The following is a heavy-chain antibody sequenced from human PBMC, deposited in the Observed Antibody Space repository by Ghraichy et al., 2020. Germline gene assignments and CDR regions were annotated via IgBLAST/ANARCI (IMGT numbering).Heavy chain of an antibody. J-gene: IGHJ5*02. CDR2: AYYSGSA. CDR3: ARQPTGFPNWFDP. V-gene: IGHV4-39*02. CDR1: GGSITTTNYW. D-gene: IGHD4-17*01. Sequence: SDTLSLTCTVSGGSITTTNYWWSWVRQPPGEGLEWIGSAYYSGSAFYNPSLKSRVTISVDTSKNHFSLKLSSVTAADTAVYFCARQPTGFPNWFDPWGQGTLVTVSS.